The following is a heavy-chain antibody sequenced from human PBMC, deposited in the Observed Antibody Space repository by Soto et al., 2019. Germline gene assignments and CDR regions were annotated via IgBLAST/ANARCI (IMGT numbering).Heavy chain of an antibody. Sequence: QVQLVQSGAEVKKPGSSVKVSCKASGGTFSSHGIFWMRQAPGQGLEWMGGIIPSFGISNYAQRFQGRVTMTADESTSTAYMELSRLRSDDTAVYYWARSAVYLSSVHYYFDYWGQGTLVTVAS. V-gene: IGHV1-69*01. CDR1: GGTFSSHG. J-gene: IGHJ4*02. D-gene: IGHD6-19*01. CDR2: IIPSFGIS. CDR3: ARSAVYLSSVHYYFDY.